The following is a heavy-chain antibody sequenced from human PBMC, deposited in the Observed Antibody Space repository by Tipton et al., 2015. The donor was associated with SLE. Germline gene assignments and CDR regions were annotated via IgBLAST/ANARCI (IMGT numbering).Heavy chain of an antibody. Sequence: TLSLTCTVSGGSITSYYWSWIRQPPGKGLEWIGYIYYSGSTNYNPSLKSRLTISLDTSKNQFSLKLSSVTAADTAVYYCARERGWDYDSSGYPDYWGQGTLVTVSS. CDR2: IYYSGST. D-gene: IGHD3-22*01. J-gene: IGHJ4*02. V-gene: IGHV4-59*12. CDR3: ARERGWDYDSSGYPDY. CDR1: GGSITSYY.